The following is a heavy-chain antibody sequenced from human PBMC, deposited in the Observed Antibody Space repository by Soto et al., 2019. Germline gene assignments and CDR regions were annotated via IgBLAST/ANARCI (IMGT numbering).Heavy chain of an antibody. D-gene: IGHD5-12*01. V-gene: IGHV3-11*05. CDR2: ISSSSSYT. Sequence: MSWIRQAPEMGLEWVSYISSSSSYTNYADSVKGRFTISRDNAKNSLYLQMNSLRAEDTAVYYCARDHHRYSGYDYVDYWGQGTLVTVSS. J-gene: IGHJ4*02. CDR3: ARDHHRYSGYDYVDY.